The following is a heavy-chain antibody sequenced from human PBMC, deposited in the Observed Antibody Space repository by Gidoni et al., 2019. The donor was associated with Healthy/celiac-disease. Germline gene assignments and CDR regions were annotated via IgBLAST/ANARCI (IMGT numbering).Heavy chain of an antibody. CDR1: AGSISSSSYY. V-gene: IGHV4-39*02. CDR3: ARDIRELQQLATFDY. Sequence: QLQLQESGQGLVKPSETLSLTCTVSAGSISSSSYYWGWIRQPPGKGLEWIGSIYYSGSTYYNPSLKSRVTISVDTSKNQFSLKLSSVTAADTAVYYCARDIRELQQLATFDYWGQGTLVTVSS. CDR2: IYYSGST. D-gene: IGHD6-13*01. J-gene: IGHJ4*02.